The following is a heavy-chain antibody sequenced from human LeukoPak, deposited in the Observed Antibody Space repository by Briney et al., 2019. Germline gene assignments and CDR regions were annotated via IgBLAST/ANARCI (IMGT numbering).Heavy chain of an antibody. J-gene: IGHJ6*04. CDR3: ARDQEWFQMDV. CDR1: GSTFSDYY. V-gene: IGHV3-11*01. D-gene: IGHD3-3*01. CDR2: ISSSGSTI. Sequence: GGSLRLSCAASGSTFSDYYMSWIRQAPGKGLEWVSYISSSGSTIYYADSVKGRFTISRDNAKNSLYLQMNSLRAEDTAVYYCARDQEWFQMDVWGKGTTVTVSS.